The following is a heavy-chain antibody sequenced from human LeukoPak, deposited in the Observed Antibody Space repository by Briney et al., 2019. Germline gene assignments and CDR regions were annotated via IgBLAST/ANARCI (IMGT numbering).Heavy chain of an antibody. CDR1: GYRFTSYW. J-gene: IGHJ2*01. D-gene: IGHD6-13*01. V-gene: IGHV5-51*07. CDR2: IYPGDSDT. Sequence: GESLKISCKGSGYRFTSYWIGWVHQMPRKGLERMGIIYPGDSDTTYSPSFQGQVTISADKSISTAYLQWSSLKASDTAMYYCAREYSSSWYGYFDLWGRGTLVTVSS. CDR3: AREYSSSWYGYFDL.